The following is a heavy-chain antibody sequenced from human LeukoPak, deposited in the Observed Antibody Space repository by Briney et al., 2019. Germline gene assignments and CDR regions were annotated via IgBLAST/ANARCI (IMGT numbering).Heavy chain of an antibody. Sequence: SETLSLTCTVSGGSISSYYWSWIRQPPGKGLEWIGYIYTSGSTNYNPSLKSRVTISVDTSKNQFPLKLSSVTAADTAVYYCARIPTTRGYYYYYYYMDVWGKGTTVTVSS. CDR2: IYTSGST. D-gene: IGHD1/OR15-1a*01. CDR1: GGSISSYY. J-gene: IGHJ6*03. CDR3: ARIPTTRGYYYYYYYMDV. V-gene: IGHV4-4*09.